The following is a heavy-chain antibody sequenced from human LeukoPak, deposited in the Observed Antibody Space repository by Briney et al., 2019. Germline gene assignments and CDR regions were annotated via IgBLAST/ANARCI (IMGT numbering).Heavy chain of an antibody. V-gene: IGHV1-18*01. CDR3: ARGKDVYYYDSSGYYGYFQH. D-gene: IGHD3-22*01. CDR1: GYTFTSYG. CDR2: ISAYNGNT. Sequence: ASVKVSCKASGYTFTSYGISWVRQAPGQGLEWMGWISAYNGNTNYAQKLQGRVTITADESTSTAYMELSSLRSEDTAVYYCARGKDVYYYDSSGYYGYFQHWGQGTLVTVSS. J-gene: IGHJ1*01.